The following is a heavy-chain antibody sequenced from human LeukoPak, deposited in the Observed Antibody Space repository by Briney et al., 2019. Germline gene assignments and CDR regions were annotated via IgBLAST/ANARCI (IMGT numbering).Heavy chain of an antibody. D-gene: IGHD2/OR15-2a*01. CDR3: AKALDYWYFDY. Sequence: GGSLRLSCAASGFTFSNYAMSWVRQVPGKGLEWVSAISGRPSYADSVKGRFTISRDNSKNTLYLQVNSLRAEDTAVYYCAKALDYWYFDYWGQGTLVTVSS. V-gene: IGHV3-23*01. CDR1: GFTFSNYA. CDR2: ISGRP. J-gene: IGHJ4*02.